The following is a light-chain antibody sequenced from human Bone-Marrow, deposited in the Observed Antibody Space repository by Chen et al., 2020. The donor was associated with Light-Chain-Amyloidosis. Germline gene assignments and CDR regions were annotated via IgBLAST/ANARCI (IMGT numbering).Light chain of an antibody. CDR1: NIGSTS. CDR2: DAR. J-gene: IGLJ3*02. CDR3: QVWDRSSDRPV. V-gene: IGLV3-21*02. Sequence: SYVLTQPSSVSVAPGQTATIACGGNNIGSTSVHWYQQTPGQAPLLAVYDARDRPSGIPERLSGSNSGNTATLTISRVEAGDEADYYCQVWDRSSDRPVFGGGTKLTVL.